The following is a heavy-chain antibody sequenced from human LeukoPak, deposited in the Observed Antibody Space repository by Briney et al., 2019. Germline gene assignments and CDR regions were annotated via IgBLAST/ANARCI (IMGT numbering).Heavy chain of an antibody. J-gene: IGHJ4*02. CDR2: IKNDGAVK. V-gene: IGHV3-7*01. CDR1: GFTFSYHW. CDR3: AKDSYSKGDF. D-gene: IGHD6-13*01. Sequence: GGSLTLSCAASGFTFSYHWMTWVRQAPGKGLEWVANIKNDGAVKNYVDSVKSRFTISRDNAKNSRYLQMNSLRAEDTAVYYCAKDSYSKGDFWGQGVLVTVSS.